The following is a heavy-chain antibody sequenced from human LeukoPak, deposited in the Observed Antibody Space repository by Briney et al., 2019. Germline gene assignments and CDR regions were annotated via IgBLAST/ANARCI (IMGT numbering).Heavy chain of an antibody. CDR3: ARGVYYDSGAYPAPFDY. V-gene: IGHV3-53*01. J-gene: IGHJ4*02. D-gene: IGHD3-22*01. CDR2: IYSGGTI. CDR1: GFIVSGNY. Sequence: PGGSLRLSCAASGFIVSGNYMSWVRQAPGKGLEWVSIIYSGGTIYYADSVKGRFTISRDNSKNTLYLQMNSLRAEDTAVYYCARGVYYDSGAYPAPFDYWGQGTLVTVSS.